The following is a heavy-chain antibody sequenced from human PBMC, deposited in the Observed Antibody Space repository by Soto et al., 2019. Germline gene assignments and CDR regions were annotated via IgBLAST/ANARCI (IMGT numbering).Heavy chain of an antibody. CDR2: ISSRVTYI. J-gene: IGHJ4*02. CDR1: GFTFSSYA. D-gene: IGHD6-19*01. Sequence: GGSLRLSCAASGFTFSSYAMSWVRQAPGKGLEWVSSISSRVTYIYYADSVKGRFTISRDNAKNSLYLQTNSLRAEDTAVYYCSRVPQRIAVAGTSNRYYFDYWGRGILVTVSS. V-gene: IGHV3-21*01. CDR3: SRVPQRIAVAGTSNRYYFDY.